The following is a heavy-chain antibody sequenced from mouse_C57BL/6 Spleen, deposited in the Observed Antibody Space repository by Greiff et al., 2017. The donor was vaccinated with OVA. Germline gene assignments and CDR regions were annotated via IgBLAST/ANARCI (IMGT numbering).Heavy chain of an antibody. J-gene: IGHJ3*01. CDR1: GYTFTSYW. Sequence: QVQLQQSGAELVKPGASVKLSCKASGYTFTSYWMHWVKQRPGRGLEWIGRIDPNSGGTKYNEKFKSKATLTVDKPSSTAYMQLSSLTSEDSAVYYCARDYYGSSWGTWFAYWGQGTLVTVSA. CDR3: ARDYYGSSWGTWFAY. D-gene: IGHD1-1*01. CDR2: IDPNSGGT. V-gene: IGHV1-72*01.